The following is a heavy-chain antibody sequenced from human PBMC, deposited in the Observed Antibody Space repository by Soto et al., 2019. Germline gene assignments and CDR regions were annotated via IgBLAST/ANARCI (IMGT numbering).Heavy chain of an antibody. CDR1: GYTFYSHS. D-gene: IGHD2-2*01. V-gene: IGHV1-18*01. CDR2: INADYGNT. Sequence: ASVKVSCKASGYTFYSHSISWVRQAPGQGLEWMGRINADYGNTQYAQKFRGRVTMTTDTSTTTVYMELTNLRSDDTAVYYCAKEKISTSCCNWFDPWGRG. CDR3: AKEKISTSCCNWFDP. J-gene: IGHJ5*02.